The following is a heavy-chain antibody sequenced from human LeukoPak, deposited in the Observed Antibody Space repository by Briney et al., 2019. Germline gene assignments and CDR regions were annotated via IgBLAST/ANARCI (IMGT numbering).Heavy chain of an antibody. D-gene: IGHD2-15*01. CDR1: GFTFSSYA. Sequence: GGSLRLSCAASGFTFSSYAMSWVRQAPGKGLEWVSAISGSGGSTYYADSVKGRFTISRDNSKNTLYLQMNSLRAEDTAVYYYAKAPRCSGGSCFLLDYWGQGTLVTVSS. V-gene: IGHV3-23*01. J-gene: IGHJ4*02. CDR2: ISGSGGST. CDR3: AKAPRCSGGSCFLLDY.